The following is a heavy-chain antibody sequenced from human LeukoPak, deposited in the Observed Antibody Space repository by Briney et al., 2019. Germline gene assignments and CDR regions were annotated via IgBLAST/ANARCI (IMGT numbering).Heavy chain of an antibody. Sequence: SGESLKISCKASGYTFTGYWIGWVRQMPGKGLEWMGIIYPGDSNTRYSPPFQGQVTISADESISTAYLQWSSLKASDTAMYYCVGSTGYPYYFDYWGQGTLVTVSS. V-gene: IGHV5-51*01. CDR2: IYPGDSNT. D-gene: IGHD3-9*01. CDR1: GYTFTGYW. CDR3: VGSTGYPYYFDY. J-gene: IGHJ4*02.